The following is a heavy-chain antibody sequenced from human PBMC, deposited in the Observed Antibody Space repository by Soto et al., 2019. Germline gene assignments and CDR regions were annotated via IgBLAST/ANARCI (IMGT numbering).Heavy chain of an antibody. V-gene: IGHV4-30-4*01. CDR3: ATIPATTILTDY. CDR1: GGSISSDDYY. CDR2: IYYSGST. D-gene: IGHD2-2*02. J-gene: IGHJ4*02. Sequence: SETLSLTCTVSGGSISSDDYYWSWIRQPPGKGLEWIGYIYYSGSTYYNPSLKSRVTISVDTSKNQFSLKLSSVTAADTAVYYCATIPATTILTDYWGQGTLVTVSS.